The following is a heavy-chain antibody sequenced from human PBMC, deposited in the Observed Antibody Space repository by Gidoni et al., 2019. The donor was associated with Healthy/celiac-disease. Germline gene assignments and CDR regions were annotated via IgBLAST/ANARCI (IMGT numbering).Heavy chain of an antibody. V-gene: IGHV4-34*01. D-gene: IGHD3-10*01. CDR2: INHSGST. CDR3: ARTGRYGSGSYFPG. CDR1: GGSFSGYY. Sequence: QVQLQQWGAGLLKPSETLSLTCAVYGGSFSGYYWSWIRQPPGKGLEWIGEINHSGSTNYNPSLKSRVTISVDTSKNQFALKLSSVTAADTAVYYWARTGRYGSGSYFPGWGQGTLVTVSS. J-gene: IGHJ4*02.